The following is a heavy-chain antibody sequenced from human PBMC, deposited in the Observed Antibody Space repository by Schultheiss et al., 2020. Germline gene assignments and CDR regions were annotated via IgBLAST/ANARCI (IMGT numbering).Heavy chain of an antibody. CDR3: ARERQQLDNWFDP. V-gene: IGHV4-59*12. J-gene: IGHJ5*02. Sequence: SETLSLTCTVSGGSISSYYWSWIRQPPGKGLEWIGYIYYSGSTYYNPSLKSRVTVSVDTSKNQFSLKLSSVTAADTAVYYCARERQQLDNWFDPWGQGTLVTVSS. D-gene: IGHD6-13*01. CDR1: GGSISSYY. CDR2: IYYSGST.